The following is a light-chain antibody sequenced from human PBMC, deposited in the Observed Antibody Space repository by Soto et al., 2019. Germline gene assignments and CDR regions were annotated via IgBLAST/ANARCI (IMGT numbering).Light chain of an antibody. CDR2: EDS. Sequence: NFMLTQPHSVSESPGKTVTISCTRSSGCIAGYYVQWYQQRPDSAPTTVIYEDSQRPSGVPDRFSGSIDRPSNSASLTISTLKPEDEADYFCQSYDSNDHVVFGGGTQLTVL. J-gene: IGLJ2*01. CDR3: QSYDSNDHVV. V-gene: IGLV6-57*04. CDR1: SGCIAGYY.